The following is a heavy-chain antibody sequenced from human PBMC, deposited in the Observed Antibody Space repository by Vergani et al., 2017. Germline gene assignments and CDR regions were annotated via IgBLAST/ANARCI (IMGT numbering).Heavy chain of an antibody. CDR1: GYTFINYG. Sequence: QVQLVQPGVEVKKPGASVKVSCKTSGYTFINYGISWVRQAPGQGLEWMGWISVNNGNTNYAQKFQGRVTMTTDTSTSTAYMEVRSLRSDDTAVYYCARSDYGDTAGEYFQHWGQGTLVTVSS. D-gene: IGHD4-17*01. J-gene: IGHJ1*01. CDR3: ARSDYGDTAGEYFQH. V-gene: IGHV1-18*01. CDR2: ISVNNGNT.